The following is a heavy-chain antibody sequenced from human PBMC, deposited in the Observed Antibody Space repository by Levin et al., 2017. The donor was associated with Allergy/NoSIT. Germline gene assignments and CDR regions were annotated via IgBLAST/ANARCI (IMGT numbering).Heavy chain of an antibody. V-gene: IGHV4-59*08. J-gene: IGHJ4*02. D-gene: IGHD3-3*01. CDR2: IYYSGST. CDR3: ARHQFYDFWSGYPLARVGY. Sequence: SETLSLTCTVSGGSISSYYWSWIRQFSGKGLEWIGHIYYSGSTHYSPSLKSRVTISVDMSKNQFSLKLISVTAADTAVYYCARHQFYDFWSGYPLARVGYWGQGNPVTVSS. CDR1: GGSISSYY.